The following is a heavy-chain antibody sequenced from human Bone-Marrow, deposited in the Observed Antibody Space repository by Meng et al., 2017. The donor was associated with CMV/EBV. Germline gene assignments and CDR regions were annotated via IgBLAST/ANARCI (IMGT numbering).Heavy chain of an antibody. CDR3: ASGLYSGSYYSAKLDP. D-gene: IGHD1-26*01. CDR1: GFTFSSYA. Sequence: GFTFSSYAMHWVRQAPGKGLEWVAVISYDGSNKYYADSVKGRFTISRDNSKNTLYLQMNSLRAEDTAVYYCASGLYSGSYYSAKLDPWGQGTLVTVSS. J-gene: IGHJ5*02. CDR2: ISYDGSNK. V-gene: IGHV3-30-3*01.